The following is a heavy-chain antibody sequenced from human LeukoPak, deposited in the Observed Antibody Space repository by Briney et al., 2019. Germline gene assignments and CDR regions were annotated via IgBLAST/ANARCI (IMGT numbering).Heavy chain of an antibody. J-gene: IGHJ6*04. CDR3: TRVISSSLYYYYGMDV. D-gene: IGHD6-13*01. Sequence: GGSLRLSCAASGFTFSSYEMNWVRQAPGKGLEWVSYISSSGSTIYYADSVKGRFTISRDNAKNSLYLQMNSLRAEDTAVYYCTRVISSSLYYYYGMDVWGKGTTVTVSS. CDR2: ISSSGSTI. CDR1: GFTFSSYE. V-gene: IGHV3-48*03.